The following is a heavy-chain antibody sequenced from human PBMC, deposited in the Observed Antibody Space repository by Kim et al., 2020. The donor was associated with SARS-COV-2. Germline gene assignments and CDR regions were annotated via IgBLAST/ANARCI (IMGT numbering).Heavy chain of an antibody. Sequence: RYHADSVKGRFTISRDNSKNTLYLQMNSLGAEDTAVYYCAKDRVRGVLDYWGQGTLVTVSS. J-gene: IGHJ4*02. CDR3: AKDRVRGVLDY. V-gene: IGHV3-23*01. D-gene: IGHD3-10*01. CDR2: R.